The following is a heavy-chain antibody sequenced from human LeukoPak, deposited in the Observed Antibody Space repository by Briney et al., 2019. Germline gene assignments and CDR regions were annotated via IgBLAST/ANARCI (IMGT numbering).Heavy chain of an antibody. CDR3: ARATVDTAMGDAFDI. CDR2: IYYSGST. D-gene: IGHD5-18*01. CDR1: GGSISSYY. Sequence: SETLSLTCTVSGGSISSYYWSWIRQPPGKGLEWIGYIYYSGSTNYNPSLKSRATISVDTSKNQFSLKLSSVTAADTALYYCARATVDTAMGDAFDIWGQGTMVTVSS. J-gene: IGHJ3*02. V-gene: IGHV4-59*01.